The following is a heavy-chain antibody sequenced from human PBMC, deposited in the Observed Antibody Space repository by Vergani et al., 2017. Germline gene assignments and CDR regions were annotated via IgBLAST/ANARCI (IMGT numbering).Heavy chain of an antibody. D-gene: IGHD3-22*01. CDR1: GFSLSTSGVG. V-gene: IGHV2-5*01. CDR3: ARISNYYDSSGYYDLYYWYFDL. CDR2: IYWNDDK. J-gene: IGHJ2*01. Sequence: QITLKESGPTLVKPTQTLTLTCTFSGFSLSTSGVGVGWIRQPPGKALGWLALIYWNDDKRYSPSLKSRLTITKDTSKNQVVLTMTNMDPVDTATYYCARISNYYDSSGYYDLYYWYFDLWGRGTLVTVSS.